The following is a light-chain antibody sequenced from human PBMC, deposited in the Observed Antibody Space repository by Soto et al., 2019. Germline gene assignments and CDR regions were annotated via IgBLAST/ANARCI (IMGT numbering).Light chain of an antibody. J-gene: IGLJ2*01. V-gene: IGLV1-44*01. CDR2: TFA. Sequence: QSVLTQPPSASGTPGQRVTISCSGSSSNIGSNAVNWYQQLPGTAPKLLIYTFAQRPSGVPDRFSGSKSGTSASLAISGLQSEDEAVYYCASWDDRLGAVIFGGGTKLTVL. CDR1: SSNIGSNA. CDR3: ASWDDRLGAVI.